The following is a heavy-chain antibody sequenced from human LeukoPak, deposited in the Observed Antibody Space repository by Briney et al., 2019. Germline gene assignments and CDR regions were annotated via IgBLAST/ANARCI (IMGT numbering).Heavy chain of an antibody. CDR3: ARAKPVWLLDY. Sequence: SETLSLTCTVSGGSISSSSYYWGWIRQPPGKGLEWIGSIYYSGSTYYNPSLKSRVTISVDTSKNQFSLKLSSVTAADTAVYYCARAKPVWLLDYWGQGTLVTVSS. V-gene: IGHV4-39*07. J-gene: IGHJ4*02. CDR1: GGSISSSSYY. D-gene: IGHD3-9*01. CDR2: IYYSGST.